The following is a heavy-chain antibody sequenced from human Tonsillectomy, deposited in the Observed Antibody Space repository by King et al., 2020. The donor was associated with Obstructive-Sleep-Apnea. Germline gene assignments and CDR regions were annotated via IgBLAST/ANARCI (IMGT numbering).Heavy chain of an antibody. CDR2: ISDYNSNT. V-gene: IGHV1-18*01. Sequence: QLVQSGAEVKKPGASVKVSCKASGSTFSNYGISWVRQAPGQGLEWMGWISDYNSNTKYAQKIQGRVTMTTDTSTSTAYMELRSLRSDDTAVYYCVRDVGLWFGELYAFDYWGQGTLVTVSS. CDR3: VRDVGLWFGELYAFDY. D-gene: IGHD3-10*01. J-gene: IGHJ4*02. CDR1: GSTFSNYG.